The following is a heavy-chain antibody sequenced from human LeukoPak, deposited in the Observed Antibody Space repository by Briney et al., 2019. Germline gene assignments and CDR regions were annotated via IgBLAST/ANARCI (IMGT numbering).Heavy chain of an antibody. CDR2: MNPNSGNT. CDR1: GYTFTSYD. D-gene: IGHD6-13*01. CDR3: ARAAAGLRYYYYYYMDV. Sequence: ASVKVSCKASGYTFTSYDINWVRQATGQGLEWMGWMNPNSGNTGYAQKFQGRVTMTRNTSISTAYMELSSLRSEDTAVYYCARAAAGLRYYYYYYMDVRGKGTTVTISS. J-gene: IGHJ6*03. V-gene: IGHV1-8*01.